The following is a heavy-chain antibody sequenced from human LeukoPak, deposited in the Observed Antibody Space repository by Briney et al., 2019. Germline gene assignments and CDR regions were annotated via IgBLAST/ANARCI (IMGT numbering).Heavy chain of an antibody. J-gene: IGHJ4*02. CDR3: AREGRYYYDSSGYPYYFDY. CDR1: GCTFSSYA. Sequence: GGSLRLSCAASGCTFSSYAMHWVRQAPGKGLEWVAFILYDGSNKYYADSVKGRFTISRDNSKNTLYLQMNSLRAEDTAVYYCAREGRYYYDSSGYPYYFDYWGQGTLVTVSS. V-gene: IGHV3-30*04. CDR2: ILYDGSNK. D-gene: IGHD3-22*01.